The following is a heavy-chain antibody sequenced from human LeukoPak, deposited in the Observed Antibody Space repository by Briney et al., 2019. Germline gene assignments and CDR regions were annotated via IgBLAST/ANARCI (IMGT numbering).Heavy chain of an antibody. CDR1: GYTFTGYY. CDR2: INPNSGGT. V-gene: IGHV1-2*02. J-gene: IGHJ5*02. CDR3: ARGIVGATTPFDP. D-gene: IGHD1-26*01. Sequence: ASVKVSCKASGYTFTGYYMHWVRQAPGQGLEWMGWINPNSGGTNYAQKFQGRVTMTRDTSISTAYMELSRLRSDDTAVYYCARGIVGATTPFDPWGQGTLVTVSS.